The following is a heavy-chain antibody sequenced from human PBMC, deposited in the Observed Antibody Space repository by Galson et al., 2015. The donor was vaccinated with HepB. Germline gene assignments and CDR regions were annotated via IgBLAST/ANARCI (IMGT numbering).Heavy chain of an antibody. J-gene: IGHJ6*02. CDR3: ARGRVEEVVIIPGAVNHPRIAYGLDV. CDR2: FIPHLDRA. CDR1: GSSFNSFT. D-gene: IGHD2-2*01. V-gene: IGHV1-69*10. Sequence: SVKVSCKASGSSFNSFTFSWVRQAPGQGLEWMGEFIPHLDRAKYTQQFQGRVTITADKSTATVFMDLRSLRSDDTAKYYCARGRVEEVVIIPGAVNHPRIAYGLDVWGPGTTVTVYS.